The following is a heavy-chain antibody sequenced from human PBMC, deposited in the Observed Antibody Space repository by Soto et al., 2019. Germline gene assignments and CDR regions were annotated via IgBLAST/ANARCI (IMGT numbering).Heavy chain of an antibody. CDR2: ISGSGGST. CDR3: ATDSSGYYYFDY. D-gene: IGHD3-22*01. V-gene: IGHV3-23*01. J-gene: IGHJ4*02. Sequence: EVQLLESGGGLVQPGGSLRLSCAASGFTFSSYAMSWVRQAPGKGLEWVSAISGSGGSTYYADSVKGRLTISRDNSKNTLYLQMNSLRAEDTAVYYCATDSSGYYYFDYWGQGTLVTVSS. CDR1: GFTFSSYA.